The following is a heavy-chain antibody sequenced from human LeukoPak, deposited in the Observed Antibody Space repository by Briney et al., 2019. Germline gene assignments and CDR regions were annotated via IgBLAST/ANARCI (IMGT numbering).Heavy chain of an antibody. J-gene: IGHJ4*02. Sequence: GESLKISCQGSGYIFTNYWVAWVRQIPGKGLEWMGIISPGDSDTRYSPSFQGQVTISADKSISTAYLQWSSLKASDTAMYYCARTRYCSSTSCYGFVYWGQGTLVTVSS. D-gene: IGHD2-2*01. V-gene: IGHV5-51*01. CDR3: ARTRYCSSTSCYGFVY. CDR2: ISPGDSDT. CDR1: GYIFTNYW.